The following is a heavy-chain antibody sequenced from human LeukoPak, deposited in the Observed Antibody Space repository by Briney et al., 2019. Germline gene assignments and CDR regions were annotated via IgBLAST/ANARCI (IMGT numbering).Heavy chain of an antibody. Sequence: SETLSLTCTVSGGSISSYYWSWIRQPPGKGLEWIGYIYYSGSTNYNPSLKSRVTISVDTSKNQFSLKLSSVTAADTAVYYCARGFRDSGSYYKPEYYFDYWGQGTLVTVSS. V-gene: IGHV4-59*08. CDR2: IYYSGST. J-gene: IGHJ4*02. D-gene: IGHD3-10*01. CDR3: ARGFRDSGSYYKPEYYFDY. CDR1: GGSISSYY.